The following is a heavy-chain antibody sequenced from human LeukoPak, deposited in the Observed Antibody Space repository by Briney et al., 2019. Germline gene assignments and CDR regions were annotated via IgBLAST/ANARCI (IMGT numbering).Heavy chain of an antibody. CDR1: AFTLNCFR. J-gene: IGHJ3*02. V-gene: IGHV3-48*01. Sequence: GGSLTLSCAASAFTLNCFRMEWLRPAQGMGLVGLSYISSSSSTRNYADAVKGRFTITRDNAKTTLNLQMNSLRAEDTAVYYCAREGLGLGSNPAGAFDIWGQGTMVTVSS. D-gene: IGHD4-17*01. CDR2: ISSSSSTR. CDR3: AREGLGLGSNPAGAFDI.